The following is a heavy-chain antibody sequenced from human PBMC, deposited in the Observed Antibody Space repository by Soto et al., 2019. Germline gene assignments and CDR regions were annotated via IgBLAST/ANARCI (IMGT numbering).Heavy chain of an antibody. J-gene: IGHJ4*02. V-gene: IGHV3-11*06. D-gene: IGHD3-22*01. CDR3: ARANPGGYYDSSGYIDY. Sequence: WFRQAPGKGLEWVSYISSSSSYTNYADSVKGRFTISRDNAKNSLYLQMNSLRAEDTAVYYCARANPGGYYDSSGYIDYWGQGTLVTVSS. CDR2: ISSSSSYT.